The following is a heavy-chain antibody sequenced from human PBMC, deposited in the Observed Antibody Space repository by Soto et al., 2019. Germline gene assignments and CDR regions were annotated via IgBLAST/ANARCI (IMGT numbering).Heavy chain of an antibody. CDR2: ISAHNGNT. V-gene: IGHV1-18*01. J-gene: IGHJ4*02. Sequence: QVHLVQSGAEVKKPGASVKVSCKGSGYAFTTYGITWVRQAPGQGLEWMGWISAHNGNTNYAQKPRGRVTVTRDPSTSTAYMELRSLRSDDTAVYDCARGRDGDYWGQGALVTVSS. CDR3: ARGRDGDY. CDR1: GYAFTTYG. D-gene: IGHD6-6*01.